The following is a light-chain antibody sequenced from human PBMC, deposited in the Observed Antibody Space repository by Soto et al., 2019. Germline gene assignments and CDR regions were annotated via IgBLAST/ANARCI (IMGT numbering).Light chain of an antibody. Sequence: QSVLTQPASVSGSPGQSITIPCTGTSSDVGSYNLISWYQQYPDKAPKLMIYEVSKRPSGVSNRFSGSKSGNTASLTISGLQAEDEADYYCCSYAGSSTFYVFGSGTKVTVL. CDR2: EVS. V-gene: IGLV2-23*02. J-gene: IGLJ1*01. CDR1: SSDVGSYNL. CDR3: CSYAGSSTFYV.